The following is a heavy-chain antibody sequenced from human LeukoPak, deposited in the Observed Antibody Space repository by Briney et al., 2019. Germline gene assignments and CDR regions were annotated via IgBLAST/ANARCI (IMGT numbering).Heavy chain of an antibody. V-gene: IGHV3-7*01. CDR2: IKQNGSEK. D-gene: IGHD3-10*01. J-gene: IGHJ6*02. CDR1: GFTFSSYW. CDR3: ARVLASSFQADYYYYYGMDV. Sequence: SGGSLRLSCAASGFTFSSYWMSWVRQAPGKGLEWVANIKQNGSEKYYVVSVKGRFTISRDNAKNSLYLQMNSLRAEDTAVYYCARVLASSFQADYYYYYGMDVWGQGTTVTVSS.